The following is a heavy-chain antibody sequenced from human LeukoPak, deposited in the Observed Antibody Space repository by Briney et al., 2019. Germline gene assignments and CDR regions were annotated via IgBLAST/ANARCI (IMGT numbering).Heavy chain of an antibody. CDR3: ARESNYYGSGTGWFDP. CDR1: GGSISRGGYS. V-gene: IGHV4-30-4*07. J-gene: IGHJ5*02. Sequence: SETLSLTCAVSGGSISRGGYSWSWIRQPPGKGLEWIGYFYYSGSTYYNPSLKSRVTISVDTSKNQLSLKLSSVTAADTAVYYCARESNYYGSGTGWFDPWGQGTLVTVSS. D-gene: IGHD3-10*01. CDR2: FYYSGST.